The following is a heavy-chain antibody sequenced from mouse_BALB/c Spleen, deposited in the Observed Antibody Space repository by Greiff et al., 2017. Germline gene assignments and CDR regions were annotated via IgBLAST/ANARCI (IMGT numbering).Heavy chain of an antibody. CDR3: ARRIYGSSPFDY. D-gene: IGHD1-1*01. CDR1: GYTFTDYN. J-gene: IGHJ2*01. V-gene: IGHV1-18*01. Sequence: EVMLVESGPELVKPGASVKIPCKASGYTFTDYNMDWVKQSHGKSLEWIGDINPNNGGTIYNQKFKGKATLTVDKSSSTAYMELRSLTSEDTAVYYCARRIYGSSPFDYWGQGTTLTVSS. CDR2: INPNNGGT.